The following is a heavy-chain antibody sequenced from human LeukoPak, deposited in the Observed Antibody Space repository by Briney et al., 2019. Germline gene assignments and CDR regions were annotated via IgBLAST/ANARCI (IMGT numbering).Heavy chain of an antibody. CDR2: ISGSGGST. J-gene: IGHJ4*02. Sequence: GGSLRLSCAASGFTFSSYAMSWVRQAPGKGLEWVSAISGSGGSTYYADSVKGRFTISRDNAKNTLYLQMNSLRVEDTAVYFCARGYSGSYRVDYWGQGTLVTVSS. CDR3: ARGYSGSYRVDY. D-gene: IGHD1-26*01. CDR1: GFTFSSYA. V-gene: IGHV3-23*01.